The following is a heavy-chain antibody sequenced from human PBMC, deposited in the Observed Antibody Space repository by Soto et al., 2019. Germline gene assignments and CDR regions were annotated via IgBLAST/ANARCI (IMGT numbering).Heavy chain of an antibody. CDR3: ARGRGRDSSGYYYWFDP. J-gene: IGHJ5*02. V-gene: IGHV4-59*01. CDR2: IYYSGST. Sequence: QVQLQESGPGLVKPSETLSLTCTVSGGSISSYYWSWIRQPPGKGLEWIGYIYYSGSTNYNPSLKSRVTIYVDTSKNQFSLQLRSVTAADTAVYYCARGRGRDSSGYYYWFDPWGQGTLVTVSS. D-gene: IGHD3-22*01. CDR1: GGSISSYY.